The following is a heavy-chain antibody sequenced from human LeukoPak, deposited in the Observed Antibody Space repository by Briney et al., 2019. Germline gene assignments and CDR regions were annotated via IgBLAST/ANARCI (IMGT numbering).Heavy chain of an antibody. CDR2: INYSVGTT. V-gene: IGHV3-23*01. CDR3: AKVGTWTY. D-gene: IGHD3/OR15-3a*01. CDR1: GFTFSTYA. Sequence: PGGSLRLSCAASGFTFSTYALSWVRQSPGKGLEWVSAINYSVGTTYYADSVKGRFTISRDNSNYTLYLQMNSLRVEDTAVYFCAKVGTWTYWGQGTLVTVSS. J-gene: IGHJ4*02.